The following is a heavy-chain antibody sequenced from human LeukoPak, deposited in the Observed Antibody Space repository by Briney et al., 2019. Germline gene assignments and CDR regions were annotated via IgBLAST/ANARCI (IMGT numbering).Heavy chain of an antibody. V-gene: IGHV4-61*02. J-gene: IGHJ5*02. D-gene: IGHD2-2*01. CDR3: ARGPPPPGVVVPAAGFDP. CDR2: IYTSGST. CDR1: GGSISSGSYY. Sequence: SETLSLTCTVSGGSISSGSYYWSWIRQPAGKGLEWIGRIYTSGSTNYNPSLKSRVTISVDTSKNQFSLKLSSVTAAHTAVYYCARGPPPPGVVVPAAGFDPWGQGTLVTVSS.